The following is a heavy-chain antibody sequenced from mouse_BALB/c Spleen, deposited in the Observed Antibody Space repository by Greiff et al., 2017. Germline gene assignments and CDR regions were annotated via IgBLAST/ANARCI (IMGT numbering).Heavy chain of an antibody. CDR1: GFSLTSYG. Sequence: VHLVESGPGLVQPSQSLSITCTVSGFSLTSYGVHWVRQSPGKGLEWLGVIWSGGSTDYNAAFISRLSISKDNSKSQVFFKMNSLQANDTAIYYCARKAGTWDAMDYWGQGTSVTVSS. D-gene: IGHD4-1*01. J-gene: IGHJ4*01. CDR2: IWSGGST. V-gene: IGHV2-2*02. CDR3: ARKAGTWDAMDY.